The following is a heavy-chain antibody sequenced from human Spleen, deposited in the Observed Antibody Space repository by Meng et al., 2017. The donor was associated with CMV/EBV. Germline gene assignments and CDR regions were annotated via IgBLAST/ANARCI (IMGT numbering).Heavy chain of an antibody. J-gene: IGHJ6*02. CDR2: ISYDGSNK. V-gene: IGHV3-30-3*01. D-gene: IGHD5-18*01. CDR3: ARPTLYSYGFRTNHYYGMDV. CDR1: GFTFSSYA. Sequence: GGSLRLSCAASGFTFSSYAMHWVRQAPGKGLEWVAVISYDGSNKYYADSVKGRFTISRDNSKNTLYLQMNSLTTEDTAVYYCARPTLYSYGFRTNHYYGMDVWGQGTTVTVSS.